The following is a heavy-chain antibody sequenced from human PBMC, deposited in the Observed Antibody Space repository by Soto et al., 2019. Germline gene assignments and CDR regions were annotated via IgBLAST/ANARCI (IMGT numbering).Heavy chain of an antibody. D-gene: IGHD2-15*01. CDR3: ARDLSDCSGGSCYSLWFDP. V-gene: IGHV1-46*01. J-gene: IGHJ5*02. CDR1: GYTFTRYY. CDR2: INPSGGST. Sequence: QVQLVQSGAEVKKPGASVKVSCKASGYTFTRYYMHWVRQVPGQGLELMGIINPSGGSTSYAQKFQGRVTMTMDTATSTVYMELSRLRSEDTAVYYCARDLSDCSGGSCYSLWFDPWGQGTLVTVSS.